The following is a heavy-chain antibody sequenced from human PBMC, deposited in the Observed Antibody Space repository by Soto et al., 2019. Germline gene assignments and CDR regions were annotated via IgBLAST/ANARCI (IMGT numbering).Heavy chain of an antibody. CDR3: SRAPPYANLYYYYGMDV. J-gene: IGHJ6*02. V-gene: IGHV3-21*01. CDR1: GFTFSSYS. Sequence: PGGSLRLSCAASGFTFSSYSMNWVRQAPGKGLEWVSSISSSSSYIYYADSVKGRFTISRDNAKNSLYLQMNSLRAEDTAVYYCSRAPPYANLYYYYGMDVWGQGTTVTVSS. CDR2: ISSSSSYI.